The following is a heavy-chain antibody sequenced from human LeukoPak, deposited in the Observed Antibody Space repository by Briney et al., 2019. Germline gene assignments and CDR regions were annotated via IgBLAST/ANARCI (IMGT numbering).Heavy chain of an antibody. CDR2: ISPSGTVI. D-gene: IGHD3-10*01. CDR3: ARDYNC. V-gene: IGHV3-11*01. J-gene: IGHJ4*02. CDR1: GFTFTDYY. Sequence: GGSLRLSCSAPGFTFTDYYMSWIRQAPGKGLEWVSYISPSGTVIYYGDSVKGRFTISRDNAKKSLYLQMNSLRAEDTAAYYCARDYNCWGQGTLVTVSS.